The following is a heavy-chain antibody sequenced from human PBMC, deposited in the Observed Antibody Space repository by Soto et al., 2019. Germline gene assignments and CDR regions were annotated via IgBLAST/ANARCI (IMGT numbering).Heavy chain of an antibody. CDR2: IIPIFGTA. J-gene: IGHJ4*02. CDR1: GGTFSSYA. Sequence: SVKVSCKASGGTFSSYAISWVRQAPGQGLEWMGGIIPIFGTANYAQKFQGRVTITADESTSTAYMELSSLRSEDTAVYYCAAYYYDSSGYPSEWYFDYWGQGTLVTVSS. D-gene: IGHD3-22*01. V-gene: IGHV1-69*13. CDR3: AAYYYDSSGYPSEWYFDY.